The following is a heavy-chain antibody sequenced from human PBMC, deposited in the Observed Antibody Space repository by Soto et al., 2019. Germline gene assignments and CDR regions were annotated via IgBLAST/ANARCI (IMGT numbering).Heavy chain of an antibody. CDR1: GFTFSSYG. CDR2: ISYDGSNK. D-gene: IGHD2-21*01. V-gene: IGHV3-30*18. Sequence: GGSLRLSCAASGFTFSSYGMHWVRQAPGKGLEWVAVISYDGSNKYYADSVKGRFTISRANSKNTLYLQMNSLRAEDTAVYYCAKDRVIDFRYWFDPWGQGTLVTVSS. J-gene: IGHJ5*02. CDR3: AKDRVIDFRYWFDP.